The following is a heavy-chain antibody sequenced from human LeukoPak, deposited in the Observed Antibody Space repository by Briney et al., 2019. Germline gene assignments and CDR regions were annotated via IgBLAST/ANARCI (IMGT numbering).Heavy chain of an antibody. V-gene: IGHV3-74*01. Sequence: GSLRLSCAASGFTFSSYWMHWVRQAPGKGLVWVSRINGDGSSTSYADSVKGQFTFSRDNAKNTLYLQMNSLRAEDTAVYYCARSATGGYFDYWGQGTVVTVSS. CDR2: INGDGSST. D-gene: IGHD2-15*01. CDR3: ARSATGGYFDY. J-gene: IGHJ4*02. CDR1: GFTFSSYW.